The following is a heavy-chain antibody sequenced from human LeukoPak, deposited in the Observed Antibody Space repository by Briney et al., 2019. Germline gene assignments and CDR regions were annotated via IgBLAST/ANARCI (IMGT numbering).Heavy chain of an antibody. CDR2: ISYDGSTE. CDR1: GLTFSSYV. CDR3: AKDRIYGDSSGYYMDV. Sequence: PGGCVRLLCAACGLTFSSYVMHGVPEAPGKGLEGGAIISYDGSTEYYAESVKGRFTISRDNSNTTLYLQMNSLRAEDTAVYYCAKDRIYGDSSGYYMDVWGKGTTVTVSS. V-gene: IGHV3-30*04. D-gene: IGHD4-17*01. J-gene: IGHJ6*03.